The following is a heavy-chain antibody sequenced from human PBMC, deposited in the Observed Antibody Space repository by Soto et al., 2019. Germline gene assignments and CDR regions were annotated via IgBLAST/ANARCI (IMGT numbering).Heavy chain of an antibody. CDR1: GYTFTSYT. CDR2: INAGNGNS. D-gene: IGHD3-9*01. J-gene: IGHJ3*02. V-gene: IGHV1-3*01. CDR3: AIVLPLVRLVILDAFEM. Sequence: QVQLVQSGAEVKKPGASVKVSCKASGYTFTSYTMHWVRQAPGQRLEWMGWINAGNGNSKYSQKLLGRVTITSDTSASPAYMELRSIRSEDTAVYLCAIVLPLVRLVILDAFEMWGNETMLIISS.